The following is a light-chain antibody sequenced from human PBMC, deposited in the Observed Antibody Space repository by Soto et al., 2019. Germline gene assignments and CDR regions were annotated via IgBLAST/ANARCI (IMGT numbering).Light chain of an antibody. Sequence: DIQMTQSPSSLSASVRDRVTITCRASQSVSRYLNWYQHKPGKAPKLLINAASNLRSGVPSRFSGSGSETDSTLTIDCLQPEDFAVYYCQQSYITPPITFGQGTRLEI. V-gene: IGKV1-39*01. CDR1: QSVSRY. CDR3: QQSYITPPIT. CDR2: AAS. J-gene: IGKJ5*01.